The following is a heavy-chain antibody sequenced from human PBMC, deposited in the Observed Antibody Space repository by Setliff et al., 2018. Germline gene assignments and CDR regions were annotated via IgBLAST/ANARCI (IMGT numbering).Heavy chain of an antibody. J-gene: IGHJ6*03. CDR1: GGSFSGYY. D-gene: IGHD6-13*01. CDR2: INHSGST. Sequence: PSETLWLTCAVYGGSFSGYYWSWIREPPGKGLEWIGEINHSGSTNYNPSLKSRVTISVDTSKNQFSLNLNSVTAADTAVYYCARQPYSTTYYYYYYYMDVWGKGTTVTVSS. CDR3: ARQPYSTTYYYYYYYMDV. V-gene: IGHV4-34*01.